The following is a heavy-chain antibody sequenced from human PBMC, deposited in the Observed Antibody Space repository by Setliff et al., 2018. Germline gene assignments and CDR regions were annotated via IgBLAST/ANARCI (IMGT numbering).Heavy chain of an antibody. J-gene: IGHJ4*02. CDR2: ISGYTGET. CDR1: GFSFTSFG. V-gene: IGHV1-18*01. D-gene: IGHD2-15*01. CDR3: TRGRGPRVVVAVPLDF. Sequence: ASVKVSCKTSGFSFTSFGFSWVRQAPGQGLEWMGSISGYTGETNYAQKFQARVTMTAGTSTGTAYMELRTLSSDDTAVYYCTRGRGPRVVVAVPLDFWGQGTLVTVSS.